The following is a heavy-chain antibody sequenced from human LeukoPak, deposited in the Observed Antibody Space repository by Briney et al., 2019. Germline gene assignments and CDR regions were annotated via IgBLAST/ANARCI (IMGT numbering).Heavy chain of an antibody. CDR2: ISYDGSNK. J-gene: IGHJ5*02. D-gene: IGHD6-19*01. CDR1: GFTFSSYA. Sequence: GGSLRLSCAASGFTFSSYAMSWVRQAPGKGLEWVAVISYDGSNKYYADSVKGRFTISRDNSKNTLYLQTNSLRAEDTAVYYCAREHSSGWSYNWFDPWGQGTLVTVSS. CDR3: AREHSSGWSYNWFDP. V-gene: IGHV3-30-3*01.